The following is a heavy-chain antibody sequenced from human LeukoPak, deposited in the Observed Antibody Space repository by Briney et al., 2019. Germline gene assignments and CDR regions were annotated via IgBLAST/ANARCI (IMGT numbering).Heavy chain of an antibody. CDR1: GFTVSSNY. J-gene: IGHJ4*02. CDR2: IYSGGST. CDR3: AREGELYYYDSSGYYDRRGGTAENFDY. V-gene: IGHV3-66*01. D-gene: IGHD3-22*01. Sequence: GGSLRLSCAASGFTVSSNYMSWVRQAPGKGLEWVSVIYSGGSTYYADSVKGRFTISRDNSKNTLYLQMNSLRAEDTAVYYCAREGELYYYDSSGYYDRRGGTAENFDYWGQGTLVTVSS.